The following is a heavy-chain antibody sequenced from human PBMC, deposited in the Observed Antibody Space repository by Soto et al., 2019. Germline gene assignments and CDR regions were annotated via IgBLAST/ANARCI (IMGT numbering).Heavy chain of an antibody. V-gene: IGHV4-31*03. CDR2: MNYCGST. J-gene: IGHJ4*02. CDR3: ARGVTMVRGVALFYVDS. CDR1: GGSISSGGYY. Sequence: QVQLQESGPGLVKPSQTLSLTCTVSGGSISSGGYYWSWIRQHPGKGLEWIGYMNYCGSTYYNPSIESRITISVDTSKKKFSMKLSSVTDADTAVYYCARGVTMVRGVALFYVDSWGQGTLVTVSS. D-gene: IGHD3-10*01.